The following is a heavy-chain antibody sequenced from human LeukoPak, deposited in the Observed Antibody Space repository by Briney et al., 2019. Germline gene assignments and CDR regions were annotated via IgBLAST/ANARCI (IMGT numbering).Heavy chain of an antibody. CDR1: GGSLSSGGYY. CDR3: ARDQGYYDNPPGQGDAFDI. V-gene: IGHV4-31*11. Sequence: PSETLSLTCAVSGGSLSSGGYYWSWIRQHPGKGLEWIGYIYYSGSTYYNPSLKSRVTISVDTSKNQFSLKLSSVTAADTAVYYCARDQGYYDNPPGQGDAFDIWGQGTMVTVSS. CDR2: IYYSGST. D-gene: IGHD3-22*01. J-gene: IGHJ3*02.